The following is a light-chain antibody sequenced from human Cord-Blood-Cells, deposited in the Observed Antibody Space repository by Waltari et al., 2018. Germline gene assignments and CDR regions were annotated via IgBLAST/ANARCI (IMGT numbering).Light chain of an antibody. CDR2: LGS. Sequence: DIVMTQSPLSLPVTPGAPASISCRSSQSLLHSNGYNYLDWYLQKPGQSPQLLIYLGSNRASGVPDRFSGSGAGTDFTLKISRVEAEDVGVYYCMQALQTPWAFGPGTKVDIK. CDR1: QSLLHSNGYNY. V-gene: IGKV2-28*01. CDR3: MQALQTPWA. J-gene: IGKJ3*01.